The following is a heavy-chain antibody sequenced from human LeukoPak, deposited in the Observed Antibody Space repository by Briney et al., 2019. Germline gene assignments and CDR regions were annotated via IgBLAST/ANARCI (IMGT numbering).Heavy chain of an antibody. CDR3: ARAGIAAAYAFDI. D-gene: IGHD6-13*01. J-gene: IGHJ3*02. CDR2: IYHSGST. Sequence: KPSETLSLTCTVSGYSISSGYYWGWIRQPPGKGLEWIGSIYHSGSTYYNPSLKSRVTISVDTSKNQFSLKLSSVTAADTAVYYCARAGIAAAYAFDIWGQGTMVTVSS. V-gene: IGHV4-38-2*02. CDR1: GYSISSGYY.